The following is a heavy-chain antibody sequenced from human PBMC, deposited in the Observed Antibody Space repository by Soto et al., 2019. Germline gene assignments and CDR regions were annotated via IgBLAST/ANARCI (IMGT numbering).Heavy chain of an antibody. V-gene: IGHV3-30*18. D-gene: IGHD5-18*01. J-gene: IGHJ4*02. CDR3: AKDPRRQGDTEYYFDY. CDR2: ISYDGSNK. CDR1: GFTFSSYG. Sequence: GGSLRLSCAASGFTFSSYGMHWVRQAPGKGLEWVAVISYDGSNKYYADSVKGRFTISRDNSKNTLYLQMNSLRAEDTAVYYCAKDPRRQGDTEYYFDYWGQGALVTVSS.